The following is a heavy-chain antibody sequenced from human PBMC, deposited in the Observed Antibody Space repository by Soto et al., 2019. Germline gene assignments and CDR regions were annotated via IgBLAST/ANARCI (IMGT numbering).Heavy chain of an antibody. Sequence: EVQLAESGGGLIQPGGSLRLSCATSGFTFSRYWIHWVRQAPGEGLVWVSRISGDGVHTDYAESVKGRFTISRDIAKSTGYLQMNNRRADDTAIYYCARLSFVGEWDFGGQGILVTASS. CDR3: ARLSFVGEWDF. CDR2: ISGDGVHT. CDR1: GFTFSRYW. D-gene: IGHD3-16*01. J-gene: IGHJ4*02. V-gene: IGHV3-74*01.